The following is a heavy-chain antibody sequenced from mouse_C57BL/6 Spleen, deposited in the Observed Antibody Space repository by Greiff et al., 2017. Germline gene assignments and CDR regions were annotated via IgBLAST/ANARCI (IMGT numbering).Heavy chain of an antibody. D-gene: IGHD3-2*02. Sequence: QVQLQQPGTELVKPGASVKLSCKASGYTFTSYWMHWVKPRPGQGLEWIGNINPSNGGTNYNEKFKGKATLTVDKSSSTAYMQLSSLASEDSAVYYCARRAQALYFDYWGQGTTLTVSS. J-gene: IGHJ2*01. CDR2: INPSNGGT. V-gene: IGHV1-53*01. CDR1: GYTFTSYW. CDR3: ARRAQALYFDY.